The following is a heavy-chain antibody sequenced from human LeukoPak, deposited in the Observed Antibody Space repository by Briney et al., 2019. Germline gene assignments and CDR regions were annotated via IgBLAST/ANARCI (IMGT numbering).Heavy chain of an antibody. J-gene: IGHJ4*02. V-gene: IGHV3-53*04. Sequence: PGGSLRNSCAASGFTVSSNYMSWVRQAPGKGLEWVAVIYCGGSTYYADSVKGRFTISRHNSKNTLYLQMNSLRAEDTAVYYCARQYCSGGSCYLDYFDYWGQGTLVTVSS. CDR2: IYCGGST. D-gene: IGHD2-15*01. CDR1: GFTVSSNY. CDR3: ARQYCSGGSCYLDYFDY.